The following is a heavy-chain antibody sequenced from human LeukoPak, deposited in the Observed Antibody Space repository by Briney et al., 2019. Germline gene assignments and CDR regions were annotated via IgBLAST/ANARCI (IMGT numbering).Heavy chain of an antibody. CDR3: ARAKSLSAFDI. CDR2: IYYSGST. CDR1: GGSISSYY. Sequence: SSETLSLTCTVSGGSISSYYWSWIREPPGKGLEWIGYIYYSGSTTYSPSLKSRVTISVDTSKNQFSLKLGSVTAADTAVYYCARAKSLSAFDIWGQGTMVTVSS. J-gene: IGHJ3*02. V-gene: IGHV4-59*01.